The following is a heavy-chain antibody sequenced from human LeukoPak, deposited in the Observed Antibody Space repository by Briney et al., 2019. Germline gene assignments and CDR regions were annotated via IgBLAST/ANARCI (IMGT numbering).Heavy chain of an antibody. CDR3: ARPGHDTTNSYGMDV. CDR2: IIPILGIA. V-gene: IGHV1-69*04. J-gene: IGHJ6*02. CDR1: GGTFSSYA. D-gene: IGHD2/OR15-2a*01. Sequence: SVKVSCKASGGTFSSYAISWVRQAPGQGLEWMGRIIPILGIANYAQKFQGRVTITADKSTSTAYMELSSLRSEDTAVYYCARPGHDTTNSYGMDVWGQGTTVTVSS.